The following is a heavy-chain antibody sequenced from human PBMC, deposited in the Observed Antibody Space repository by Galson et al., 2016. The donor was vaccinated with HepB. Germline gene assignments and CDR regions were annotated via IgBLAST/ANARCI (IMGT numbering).Heavy chain of an antibody. CDR2: VFHSGNS. V-gene: IGHV4/OR15-8*01. CDR1: GGSISQNNW. J-gene: IGHJ2*01. CDR3: TRHSKISDWYFDL. D-gene: IGHD1-26*01. Sequence: SETLSLTCGVSGGSISQNNWWTWVRQAPGMGLEWIGEVFHSGNSVYNPSLKSRVSISVDKSKNHFSLRLTSVTAADTAIYFWTRHSKISDWYFDLWGRGTLVTVSS.